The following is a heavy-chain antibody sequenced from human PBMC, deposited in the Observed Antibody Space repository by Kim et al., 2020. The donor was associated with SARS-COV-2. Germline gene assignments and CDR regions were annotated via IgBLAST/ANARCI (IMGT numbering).Heavy chain of an antibody. J-gene: IGHJ4*02. Sequence: GGSLRLSCTASGFTFSNYAMSWVRLAQGKGLEWVSGITSGSVYYVDSVKGRFTISRDNSKNTLYLQMNSLRAEDTALYYCTRVFGSGWLLDYWGQGTLVTVSS. CDR1: GFTFSNYA. CDR2: ITSGSV. V-gene: IGHV3-23*01. D-gene: IGHD6-19*01. CDR3: TRVFGSGWLLDY.